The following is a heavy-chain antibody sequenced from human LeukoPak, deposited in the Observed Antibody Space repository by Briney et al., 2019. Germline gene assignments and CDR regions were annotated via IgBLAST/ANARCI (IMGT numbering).Heavy chain of an antibody. Sequence: GGSLRLSCEAAGFTFSRYWMSWVRQAPGKGLEWVASVSSSSYIYYADSVKGRFTISRDNAKNSLYLQMNSLRAEDTAVYYCARDTWLQSGYYFDYWGQGTLVTVSS. CDR3: ARDTWLQSGYYFDY. J-gene: IGHJ4*02. CDR1: GFTFSRYW. V-gene: IGHV3-21*01. CDR2: VSSSSYI. D-gene: IGHD5-24*01.